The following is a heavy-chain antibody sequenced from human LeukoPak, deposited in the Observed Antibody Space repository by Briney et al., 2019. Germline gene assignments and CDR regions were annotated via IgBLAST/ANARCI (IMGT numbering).Heavy chain of an antibody. CDR1: GYTFTSYD. CDR3: TRGIAAAGSGFDP. D-gene: IGHD6-13*01. Sequence: ASVKVSCKASGYTFTSYDINWVRQATGQGLEWMGWMNPNSGNTGYAQKFQGRVTMARNTSISTAYMELSSLRSEDTAVYYCTRGIAAAGSGFDPWGQGTLVTVSS. V-gene: IGHV1-8*01. J-gene: IGHJ5*02. CDR2: MNPNSGNT.